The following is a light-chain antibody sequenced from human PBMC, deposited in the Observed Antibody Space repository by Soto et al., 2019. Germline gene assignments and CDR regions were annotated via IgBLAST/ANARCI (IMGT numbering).Light chain of an antibody. V-gene: IGLV2-8*01. CDR3: SSYAGNNNLL. CDR1: SSDIGGYNY. J-gene: IGLJ2*01. CDR2: EVN. Sequence: QSALTQPPSASGSPGQSVTISCTGASSDIGGYNYVSWYQQHPGKAPILLIHEVNKRPSGVPDRLSGSKSGNAAFLTVSGLQAEDEADYYCSSYAGNNNLLFGGGTKLTVL.